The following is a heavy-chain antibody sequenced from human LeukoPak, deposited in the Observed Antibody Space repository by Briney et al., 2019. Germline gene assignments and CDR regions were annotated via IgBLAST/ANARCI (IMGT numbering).Heavy chain of an antibody. CDR1: GFTFSTYT. D-gene: IGHD3-10*01. V-gene: IGHV3-21*01. Sequence: GGSLRLSCAASGFTFSTYTMNWVRQAPGKGLEWVSSISGTYIYYADSVKGRFTISRDNAKNSLYLQMNSLRAEDTAVYYCERSRMVRGVISAFDIWGQGTMVTVSS. CDR2: ISGTYI. J-gene: IGHJ3*02. CDR3: ERSRMVRGVISAFDI.